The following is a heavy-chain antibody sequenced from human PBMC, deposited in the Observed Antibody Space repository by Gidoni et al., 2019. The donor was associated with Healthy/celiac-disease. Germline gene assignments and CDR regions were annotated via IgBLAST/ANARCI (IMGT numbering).Heavy chain of an antibody. Sequence: QVQLVQSGAEVKKPGSSVKVYCKASGGTFSSYALSWVRQAPGQGLEWMGGIIPIFGTANYAQKFQGRVTITADESTSTAYMELSSLRSEDTAVYYCARIGYYYDSSGYYSDWFDPWGQGTLVTVSS. CDR1: GGTFSSYA. CDR2: IIPIFGTA. CDR3: ARIGYYYDSSGYYSDWFDP. J-gene: IGHJ5*02. D-gene: IGHD3-22*01. V-gene: IGHV1-69*01.